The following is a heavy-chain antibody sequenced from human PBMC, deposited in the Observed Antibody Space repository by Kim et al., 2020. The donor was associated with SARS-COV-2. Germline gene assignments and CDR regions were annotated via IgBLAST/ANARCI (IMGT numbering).Heavy chain of an antibody. J-gene: IGHJ4*02. CDR1: GFTFSDYY. CDR2: ISGGDPTT. CDR3: VRDSPQYRSDPGFDY. V-gene: IGHV3-11*01. D-gene: IGHD6-19*01. Sequence: GGSLRLSCATSGFTFSDYYMSWARQAPGKGLEWVSYISGGDPTTFYADSVKGRFTISRDNAKSSLYLQMNSLRAEDTAVYYCVRDSPQYRSDPGFDYWGQGTLVTVSS.